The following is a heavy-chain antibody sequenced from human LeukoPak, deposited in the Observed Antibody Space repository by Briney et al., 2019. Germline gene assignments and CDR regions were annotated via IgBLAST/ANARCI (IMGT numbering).Heavy chain of an antibody. V-gene: IGHV3-48*01. D-gene: IGHD2-2*01. CDR2: NSSSSGTI. CDR1: GFTFSSYS. Sequence: PGGSLRLSCAASGFTFSSYSMNWVRQAPGKGLEWISYNSSSSGTIYYADSVKGRFTISRDNAKNSLYLQMNSLRAEDTAVYYCARYYQPTYWGQGTLVTVSS. CDR3: ARYYQPTY. J-gene: IGHJ4*02.